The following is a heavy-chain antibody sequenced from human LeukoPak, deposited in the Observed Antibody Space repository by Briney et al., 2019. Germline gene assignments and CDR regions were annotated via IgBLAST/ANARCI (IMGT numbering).Heavy chain of an antibody. CDR2: INPNSGGT. CDR3: ATEASGLNWFDP. CDR1: GYTXIDYY. Sequence: ASVKVSCKASGYTXIDYYIHWVRQAPGQGLEWMGWINPNSGGTNYAQKFQGRVTMTRDTSITTTYMELSRLTPDDSAVYFCATEASGLNWFDPWGQGTLVTVSS. V-gene: IGHV1-2*02. J-gene: IGHJ5*02. D-gene: IGHD3-3*01.